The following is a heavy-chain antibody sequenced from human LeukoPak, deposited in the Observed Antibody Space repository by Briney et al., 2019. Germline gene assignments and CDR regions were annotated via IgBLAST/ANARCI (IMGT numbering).Heavy chain of an antibody. CDR1: GFTFSSYG. V-gene: IGHV3-23*01. J-gene: IGHJ4*02. CDR2: ISGSGGST. CDR3: AKDSGFGELFRYYFDY. D-gene: IGHD3-10*01. Sequence: QSGGSLRLSCAASGFTFSSYGMSWVRQAPGKGLEWVSAISGSGGSTYYADSVKGRFTISRDNSKNTLYLQMNSLRAEDTAVYYCAKDSGFGELFRYYFDYWGQGTLVTVSS.